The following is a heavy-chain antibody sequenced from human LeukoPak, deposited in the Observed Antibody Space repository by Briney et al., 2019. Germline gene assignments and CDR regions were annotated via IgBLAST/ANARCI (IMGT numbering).Heavy chain of an antibody. J-gene: IGHJ4*02. Sequence: GGSLRLSCAASGFTFSSYAMSWVRQAPGKGLEWVSAISGSGGSTYHADSVKGRFTISRDNSKNTLYLQMNSLRAEDTAVYYCAKAVWDSSGYDYWGQGTLVTVSS. CDR2: ISGSGGST. D-gene: IGHD6-19*01. V-gene: IGHV3-23*01. CDR1: GFTFSSYA. CDR3: AKAVWDSSGYDY.